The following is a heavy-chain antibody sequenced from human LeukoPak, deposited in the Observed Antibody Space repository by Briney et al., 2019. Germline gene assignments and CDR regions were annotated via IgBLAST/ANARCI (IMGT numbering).Heavy chain of an antibody. CDR3: ARVRSSSFIDY. CDR1: GGSISSGGYY. CDR2: IYYSGST. Sequence: PSETLSLTCTVSGGSISSGGYYWSWIRQHPGKGLEWIGYIYYSGSTYYNPSLKSRVTISVDTSKNQFSLKLSSVTAADTAVYYCARVRSSSFIDYWGQGTPVTVSS. D-gene: IGHD6-6*01. V-gene: IGHV4-31*03. J-gene: IGHJ4*02.